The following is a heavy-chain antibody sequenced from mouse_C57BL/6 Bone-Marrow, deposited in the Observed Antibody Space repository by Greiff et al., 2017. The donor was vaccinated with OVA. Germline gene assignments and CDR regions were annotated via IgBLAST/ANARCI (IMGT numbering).Heavy chain of an antibody. CDR1: GYTFTSYG. J-gene: IGHJ2*01. CDR2: ILPGSGST. V-gene: IGHV1-81*01. CDR3: ARPGYCNY. Sequence: HVQLQQSGAELVRPGASVKLSCKASGYTFTSYGISWVKQRPGQGLEWIGEILPGSGSTYYNEKFKGKATLTADKSSSTAYMELRSLTSEDSAVYFCARPGYCNYWGWGTTPTLSA.